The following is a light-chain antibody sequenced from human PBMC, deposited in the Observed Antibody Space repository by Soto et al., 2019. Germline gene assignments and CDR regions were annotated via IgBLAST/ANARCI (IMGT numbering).Light chain of an antibody. CDR3: QQYNSYPIT. CDR2: DAS. V-gene: IGKV1-5*01. Sequence: DIQMTQSPSTLSASVGDRVTITCRASQSISSWLAWYQQKPGKAPKLLIYDASSLESGVPSRFSGSGSGTEFTLTISSLQPDDFATYYCQQYNSYPITLGGGTKVDIK. CDR1: QSISSW. J-gene: IGKJ4*01.